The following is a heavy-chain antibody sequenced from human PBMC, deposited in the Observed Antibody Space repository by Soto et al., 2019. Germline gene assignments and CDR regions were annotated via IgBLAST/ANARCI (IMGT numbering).Heavy chain of an antibody. CDR3: AREGYYDKSYYFDY. J-gene: IGHJ4*02. CDR1: GFTVSSNY. CDR2: IYSGGST. Sequence: EVQLVESGGGLVQPGGSLRLSCAASGFTVSSNYMSWVRQAPGKGLEWVSVIYSGGSTYYADSVKGRFTISRDNSKNTLYLQMNSLRAEDTAVYYCAREGYYDKSYYFDYWGQGTLVTVSS. V-gene: IGHV3-66*01. D-gene: IGHD3-22*01.